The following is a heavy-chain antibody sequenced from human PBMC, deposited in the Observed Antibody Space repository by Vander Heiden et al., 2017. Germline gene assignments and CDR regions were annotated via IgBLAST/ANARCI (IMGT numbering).Heavy chain of an antibody. J-gene: IGHJ4*02. CDR3: ARHGDYTVPYDN. Sequence: EVQLVESGGGLVQPGGSLKLPCAASGFSFSLSAMHWVRQASGKGLEWVAHIRSKANNYATEYSASVKGRFTISRDDSKTTAYLKMNSLKAEDTAVYYCARHGDYTVPYDNWGQGTLVTVSS. CDR2: IRSKANNYAT. V-gene: IGHV3-73*02. D-gene: IGHD4-4*01. CDR1: GFSFSLSA.